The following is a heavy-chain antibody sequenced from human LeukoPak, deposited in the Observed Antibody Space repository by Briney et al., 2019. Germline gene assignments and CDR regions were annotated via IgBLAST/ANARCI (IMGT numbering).Heavy chain of an antibody. CDR3: AREAAAGTFANWFDP. J-gene: IGHJ5*02. Sequence: GGSLRLSCAASGFTFSSYGMHWVRQAPGEGLEWVAVIWYDGSNKYYADSVKGRFTISRDNSKNTLYLQMNSLRAEDTAVYYCAREAAAGTFANWFDPWGQGTLVTVSS. CDR2: IWYDGSNK. V-gene: IGHV3-33*01. D-gene: IGHD6-13*01. CDR1: GFTFSSYG.